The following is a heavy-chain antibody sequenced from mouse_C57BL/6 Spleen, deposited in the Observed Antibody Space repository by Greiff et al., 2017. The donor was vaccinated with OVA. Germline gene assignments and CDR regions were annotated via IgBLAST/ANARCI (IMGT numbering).Heavy chain of an antibody. J-gene: IGHJ4*01. CDR3: ARYKEGWTGDYAMDY. V-gene: IGHV7-3*01. D-gene: IGHD2-3*01. CDR2: IRNKANGYTT. CDR1: GFTFTDYY. Sequence: EVQLVESGGGLVQPGGSLSLSCAASGFTFTDYYMSWVRQPPGKALEWLGFIRNKANGYTTEYSASVKGRFTISRDNSQSILYLQMNALRAEDSATYYCARYKEGWTGDYAMDYWGQGTSVTVSS.